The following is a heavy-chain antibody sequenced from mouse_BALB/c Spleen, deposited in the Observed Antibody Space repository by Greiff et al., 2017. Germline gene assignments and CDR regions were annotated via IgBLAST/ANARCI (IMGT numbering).Heavy chain of an antibody. CDR1: GFNIKDTY. V-gene: IGHV14-3*02. Sequence: EVQLQQSGAELVKPGASVKLSCTASGFNIKDTYMHWVKQRPEQGLEWIGRIDPANGNTKYDPKFQGKANITADTSSNTAYLQLSSLTFEDTAVYSGARLYASYAWFAYWGQGTLVTVSA. CDR3: ARLYASYAWFAY. D-gene: IGHD2-10*02. J-gene: IGHJ3*01. CDR2: IDPANGNT.